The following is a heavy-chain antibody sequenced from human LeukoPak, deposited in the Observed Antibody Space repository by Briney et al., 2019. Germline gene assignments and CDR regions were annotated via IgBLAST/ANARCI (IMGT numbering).Heavy chain of an antibody. CDR1: RLTFSSYS. V-gene: IGHV3-21*04. CDR3: AKGAYSSSWYRFDY. CDR2: ISTSSRYI. J-gene: IGHJ4*02. Sequence: GGSLRLSCAASRLTFSSYSLNWVRQAPGKGLEWVSSISTSSRYIYYADSVKGRFTISRDNAKNSLYLQMDSLRTEDTALYYCAKGAYSSSWYRFDYWGQGTLVTVSS. D-gene: IGHD6-13*01.